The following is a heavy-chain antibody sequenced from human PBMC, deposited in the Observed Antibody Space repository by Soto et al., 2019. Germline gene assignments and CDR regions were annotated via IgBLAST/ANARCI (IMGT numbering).Heavy chain of an antibody. J-gene: IGHJ4*02. Sequence: SETLSLTCTVSGGSISSDGYYWSWMRQHPGKGLEWIGYIYYSGSTYYNPSLKSRVTISVDTSKNQFSLKLSSVTAADTAVYYCARIEPYCSSTSCYTFDYWGQGTLVTVSS. D-gene: IGHD2-2*02. CDR1: GGSISSDGYY. V-gene: IGHV4-31*03. CDR2: IYYSGST. CDR3: ARIEPYCSSTSCYTFDY.